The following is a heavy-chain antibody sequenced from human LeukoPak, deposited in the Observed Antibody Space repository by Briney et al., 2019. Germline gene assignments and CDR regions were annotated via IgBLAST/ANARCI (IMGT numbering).Heavy chain of an antibody. V-gene: IGHV3-30*18. CDR3: AKDGSSSLPPYYFDY. Sequence: GGSLRLSCAASGFTFSSYGMHWVRQAPGKGLEWVAVISYDGSNKYYADSVKGRFTISRDNSKNTLYLQMNSLRAEDTAVYYCAKDGSSSLPPYYFDYWGRGTLVTVSS. CDR1: GFTFSSYG. CDR2: ISYDGSNK. J-gene: IGHJ4*02. D-gene: IGHD6-13*01.